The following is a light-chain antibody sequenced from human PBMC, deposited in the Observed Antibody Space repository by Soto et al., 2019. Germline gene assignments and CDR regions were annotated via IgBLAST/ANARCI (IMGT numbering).Light chain of an antibody. CDR2: EVS. J-gene: IGLJ1*01. Sequence: SALTQPASVSGSPGQSITISCTGTSSDVGGYNYVSWYQQHPGKAPKLMIYEVSNRPSGVSNRFSGSKSGNTASLTISGLQAEDEDDYYFSSYTSSSTLRFVFGTGTKLTVL. CDR3: SSYTSSSTLRFV. V-gene: IGLV2-14*01. CDR1: SSDVGGYNY.